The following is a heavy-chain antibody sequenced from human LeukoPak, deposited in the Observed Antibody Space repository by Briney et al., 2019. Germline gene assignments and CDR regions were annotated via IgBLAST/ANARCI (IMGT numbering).Heavy chain of an antibody. CDR3: ARGTVTFYYMDV. V-gene: IGHV1-18*01. D-gene: IGHD4-17*01. J-gene: IGHJ6*03. CDR2: ISAYNGNT. CDR1: VYACTSYG. Sequence: GASVKLSRNASVYACTSYGISWVRQAPGQGLEWMRWISAYNGNTNYAQKLQGRVTMTTDTSTSTAYMELRSLRSDDTAVYYCARGTVTFYYMDVWGKGTTVTVSS.